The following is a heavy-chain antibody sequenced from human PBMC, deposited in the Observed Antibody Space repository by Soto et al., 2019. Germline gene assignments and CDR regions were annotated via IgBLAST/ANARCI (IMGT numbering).Heavy chain of an antibody. CDR3: VHNVMVQTLTGGHYFYY. CDR2: IYWNEDK. D-gene: IGHD1-1*01. CDR1: AFSLSTNGVG. V-gene: IGHV2-5*01. Sequence: SGPTLVNPTQTLTLTCTFSAFSLSTNGVGVGWVRQPPGKPLEWLAVIYWNEDKRYSRSLKSRLSITKDTPTNQAVLTMTTMEPYDTATYSCVHNVMVQTLTGGHYFYYWGRGILVTVYS. J-gene: IGHJ4*02.